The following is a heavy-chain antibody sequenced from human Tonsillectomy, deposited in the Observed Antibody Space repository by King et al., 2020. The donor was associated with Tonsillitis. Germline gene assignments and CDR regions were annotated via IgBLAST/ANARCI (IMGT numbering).Heavy chain of an antibody. CDR2: ISGSGGST. V-gene: IGHV3-23*04. Sequence: VQLVESGGGLVQPGGSLRLSCAASGFTFSSYAMSWVRQAPGKGLEWVSAISGSGGSTYYADSVKGRFTISRDNSKNTLYLQMNSLRAEDTAVYYCAIQRADTAMVTSGMDVWGQGTTVTVSS. CDR3: AIQRADTAMVTSGMDV. J-gene: IGHJ6*02. D-gene: IGHD5-18*01. CDR1: GFTFSSYA.